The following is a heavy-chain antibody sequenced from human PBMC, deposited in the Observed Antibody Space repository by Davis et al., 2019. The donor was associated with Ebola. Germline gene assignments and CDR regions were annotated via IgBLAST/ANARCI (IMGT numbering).Heavy chain of an antibody. CDR1: RVTSTTNW. J-gene: IGHJ4*02. CDR2: IGTGSTII. CDR3: ARHDDY. V-gene: IGHV3-48*02. Sequence: GGSLRLSCAASRVTSTTNWIHWVRQAPGKGLEWISYIGTGSTIIYYADSVKGRFTISRDNAKNSLYLQMNNVRDDDTAIYYCARHDDYWGQGTLVTVSS.